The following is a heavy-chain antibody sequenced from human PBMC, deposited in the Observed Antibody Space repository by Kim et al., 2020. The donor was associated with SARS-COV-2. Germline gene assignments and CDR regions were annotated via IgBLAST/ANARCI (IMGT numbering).Heavy chain of an antibody. CDR3: ARTVAVAGRDGRGILYP. Sequence: SETLSLTCAVYGGSFSGYYWSWIRQPPGKGLEWIGEINHSGSTNYNPSLKSRVTISVDTSKNQFSLKLSSVTAADTAVYYCARTVAVAGRDGRGILYPWGQGTMVTVSS. D-gene: IGHD6-19*01. J-gene: IGHJ3*01. CDR2: INHSGST. CDR1: GGSFSGYY. V-gene: IGHV4-34*01.